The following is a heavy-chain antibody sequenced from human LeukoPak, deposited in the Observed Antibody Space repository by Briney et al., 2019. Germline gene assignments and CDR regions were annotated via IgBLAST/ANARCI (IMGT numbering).Heavy chain of an antibody. D-gene: IGHD2-2*01. CDR1: GFTFGDYA. V-gene: IGHV3-49*04. CDR3: TRLYCSSTSCYYYMDV. J-gene: IGHJ6*03. CDR2: IRSKAYGGTT. Sequence: PGRSLRLSCTASGFTFGDYAMSWVRHAPGKGLEWVGFIRSKAYGGTTEYAASVKGRFTISRDDSKSIAYLQMNSLKTEDTAVYYCTRLYCSSTSCYYYMDVWGKGTTVTVSS.